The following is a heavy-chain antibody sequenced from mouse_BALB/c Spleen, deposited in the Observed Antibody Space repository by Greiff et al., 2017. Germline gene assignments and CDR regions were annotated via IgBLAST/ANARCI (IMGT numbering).Heavy chain of an antibody. V-gene: IGHV5-6-5*01. CDR1: GFTFSSYA. CDR2: ISSGGST. D-gene: IGHD2-2*01. Sequence: EVKVVESGGGLVKPGGSLKLSCAASGFTFSSYAMSWVRQTPEKRLEWVASISSGGSTYYPDSVKGRFTISRDNARNILYLQMSSLRSEDTAMYYCARRGYYGYDGSPWFAYWGQGTLVTVSA. J-gene: IGHJ3*01. CDR3: ARRGYYGYDGSPWFAY.